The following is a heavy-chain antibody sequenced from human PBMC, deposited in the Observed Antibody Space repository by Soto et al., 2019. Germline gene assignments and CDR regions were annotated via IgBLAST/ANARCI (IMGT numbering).Heavy chain of an antibody. CDR3: ARLRSLNWNGKTNDAFDI. D-gene: IGHD1-1*01. V-gene: IGHV1-2*04. CDR1: GYTFTGYY. Sequence: ASVKVSCKASGYTFTGYYMHWVRQAPGQGLEWMGWINPNSGGTNYAQKFQGWVTMTRDTSISTAYMELSRLRSDDTAVYYCARLRSLNWNGKTNDAFDIWGQGTMVTVSS. J-gene: IGHJ3*02. CDR2: INPNSGGT.